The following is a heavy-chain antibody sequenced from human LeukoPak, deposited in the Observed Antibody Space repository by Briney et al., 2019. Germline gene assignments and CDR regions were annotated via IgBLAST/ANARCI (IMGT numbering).Heavy chain of an antibody. CDR1: GGSFSGYY. V-gene: IGHV4-34*01. CDR2: INHSGSA. CDR3: ARLTEYYDFWSGSGRGDAFDI. D-gene: IGHD3-3*01. J-gene: IGHJ3*02. Sequence: SETLSLTCAVYGGSFSGYYLSWIRQPPGKGLEWIGEINHSGSANYNPSLMSRVTISLDASKNKSSLKLRYILAADTTVYYCARLTEYYDFWSGSGRGDAFDIWGQGTIVTVSS.